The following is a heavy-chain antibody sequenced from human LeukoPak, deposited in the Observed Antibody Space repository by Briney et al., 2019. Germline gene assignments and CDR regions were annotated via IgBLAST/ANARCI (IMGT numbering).Heavy chain of an antibody. J-gene: IGHJ3*02. CDR3: ARDNGDYVSSRVYAFDI. V-gene: IGHV4-59*01. CDR1: GGSISSYY. Sequence: SETLSLTCTVSGGSISSYYWSWIRQPPGKGLEWIGYIYYSGSTNYNPSLKSRVTISVDTSKNQFSLKLSSVTAADTAVYYCARDNGDYVSSRVYAFDIWGQGTMVTVSS. CDR2: IYYSGST. D-gene: IGHD4-17*01.